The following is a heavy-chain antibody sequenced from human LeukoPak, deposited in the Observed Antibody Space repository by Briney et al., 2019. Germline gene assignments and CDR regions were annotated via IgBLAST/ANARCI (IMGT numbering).Heavy chain of an antibody. J-gene: IGHJ4*02. CDR3: ARVAMTWGIDY. Sequence: SETLSLTCTVSGGSISSGDYYWSWIRQPPGKGLEWIGYMYYSGSTYYNPSLKSRVTISVDTSKNQFSLKLSSVTAADTAVYYCARVAMTWGIDYWGQGILVTVSS. V-gene: IGHV4-30-4*01. CDR2: MYYSGST. D-gene: IGHD5-18*01. CDR1: GGSISSGDYY.